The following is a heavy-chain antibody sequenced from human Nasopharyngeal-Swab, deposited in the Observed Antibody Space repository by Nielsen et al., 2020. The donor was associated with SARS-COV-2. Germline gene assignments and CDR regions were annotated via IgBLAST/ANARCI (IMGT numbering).Heavy chain of an antibody. J-gene: IGHJ4*02. CDR3: AIISHDYGDFFDY. CDR2: INSDGSST. Sequence: GGSLRLSCAASGFTFSSYWMHWVRQAPGKGLVWVSRINSDGSSTSYADSVKGRFTISRDNAKNTLYLKMNSLRAEDTAVYYCAIISHDYGDFFDYWGQGTLFTVSS. V-gene: IGHV3-74*01. D-gene: IGHD4-17*01. CDR1: GFTFSSYW.